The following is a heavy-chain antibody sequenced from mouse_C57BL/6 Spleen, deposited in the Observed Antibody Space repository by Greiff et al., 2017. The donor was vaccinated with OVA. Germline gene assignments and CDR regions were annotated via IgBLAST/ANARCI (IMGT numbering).Heavy chain of an antibody. V-gene: IGHV1-55*01. CDR1: GYTFTSYW. Sequence: VQLHQPGAELVKPGASVKMSCKASGYTFTSYWITWVKQRPGQGLEWIGNIYPSSGSTNYNEKFKSKATLTVDKSSSTAYMQLSSLTSEDSAVYCCSRKHYAMDYWGQGTSVTVSS. J-gene: IGHJ4*01. CDR3: SRKHYAMDY. CDR2: IYPSSGST.